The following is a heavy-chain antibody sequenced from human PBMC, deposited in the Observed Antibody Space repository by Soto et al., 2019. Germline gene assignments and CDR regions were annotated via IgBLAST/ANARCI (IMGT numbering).Heavy chain of an antibody. Sequence: PGGSLRLSCAASGFTFSSYAMHWVRQAPGKGLEWVAVISYDGSNKYYADSVKGRFTISRDNSKNTLYLQMNSLRAEDTTVYYCASDSRFYRQQLDPKLGDIWGQGTMVTVSS. D-gene: IGHD6-13*01. CDR3: ASDSRFYRQQLDPKLGDI. CDR2: ISYDGSNK. J-gene: IGHJ3*02. CDR1: GFTFSSYA. V-gene: IGHV3-30*14.